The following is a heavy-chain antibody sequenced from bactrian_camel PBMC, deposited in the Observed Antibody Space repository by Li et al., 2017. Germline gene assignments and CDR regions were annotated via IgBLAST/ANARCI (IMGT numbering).Heavy chain of an antibody. CDR3: ASYPGF. Sequence: HVQLVESGGGLVQAGGSLRLSCAASGYTHSSNCMGWFRQAPGKGREGVAAMHTPDSDTYYADSVKGRFTISQDNANNTLYLQMNSLKTEDTAVYYYASYPGFWGRGTQVTVS. D-gene: IGHD5*01. CDR2: MHTPDSDT. J-gene: IGHJ4*01. CDR1: GYTHSSNC. V-gene: IGHV3S1*01.